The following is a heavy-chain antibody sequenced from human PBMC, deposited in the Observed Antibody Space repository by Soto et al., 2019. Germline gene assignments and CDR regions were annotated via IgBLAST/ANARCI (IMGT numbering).Heavy chain of an antibody. D-gene: IGHD1-1*01. CDR1: GYTFTNYY. V-gene: IGHV1-46*04. J-gene: IGHJ4*02. CDR2: INPSARSA. CDR3: ARDNSAANGVLDH. Sequence: RASVKVSCKASGYTFTNYYLHWVRQAPGQGLEWVGMINPSARSASYAQKLRGGLTMDRDTSTTTVYMELSRLTSEDTAVYYCARDNSAANGVLDHWGLGTLVTV.